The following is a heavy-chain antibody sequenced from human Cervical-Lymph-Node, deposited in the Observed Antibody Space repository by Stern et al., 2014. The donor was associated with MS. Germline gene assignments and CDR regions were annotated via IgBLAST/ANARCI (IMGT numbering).Heavy chain of an antibody. CDR1: GVPLTSSEMR. D-gene: IGHD6-13*01. J-gene: IGHJ4*02. Sequence: ESGPALVKPTQTLTLTCTFSGVPLTSSEMRVSWIRQPPGKGLEWLGRIYGGEETNSRTSLKTRVPISKDTSKNQVVLTMTNMDPVDTATYYCARTAAAGQGYFAYWGQGALVTVSS. V-gene: IGHV2-70*04. CDR2: IYGGEET. CDR3: ARTAAAGQGYFAY.